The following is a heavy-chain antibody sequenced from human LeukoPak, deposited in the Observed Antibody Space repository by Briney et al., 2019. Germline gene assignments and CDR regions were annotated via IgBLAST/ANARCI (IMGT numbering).Heavy chain of an antibody. J-gene: IGHJ2*01. Sequence: GGSLRLSCAASGFTFSDYYMSWMRQAPGKGLEWVSYISSSGTTIFYADSVKGRFTISRDNAKNSLYLQMNSLRAEDTAVYYCARDPGYQDWHFDLWGRGTLVTLSS. D-gene: IGHD3-9*01. CDR3: ARDPGYQDWHFDL. CDR1: GFTFSDYY. CDR2: ISSSGTTI. V-gene: IGHV3-11*01.